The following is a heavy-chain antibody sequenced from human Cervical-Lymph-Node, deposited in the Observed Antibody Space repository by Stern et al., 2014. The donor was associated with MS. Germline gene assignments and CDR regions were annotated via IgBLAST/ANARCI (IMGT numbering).Heavy chain of an antibody. J-gene: IGHJ4*02. V-gene: IGHV4-39*01. Sequence: QVQLQESGPGLVKPSETLSLTCAVSGDSISSYTHYWAWIRQPPGKGLEWIGSVYYRGPPYYTPSLKSPVTISVDTSKNHFSRGLNSVTAADTAVYYCAKHACTGAACPFDLWGQGTLVTVSS. CDR3: AKHACTGAACPFDL. D-gene: IGHD2-8*02. CDR2: VYYRGPP. CDR1: GDSISSYTHY.